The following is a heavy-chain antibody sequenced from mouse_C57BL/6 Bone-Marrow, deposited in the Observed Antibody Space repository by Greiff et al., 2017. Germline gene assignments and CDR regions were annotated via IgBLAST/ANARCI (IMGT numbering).Heavy chain of an antibody. V-gene: IGHV14-4*01. CDR2: IDPENGDT. CDR3: TTVITTVVAYYWYCDV. J-gene: IGHJ1*03. Sequence: EVKLMESGAELVRPGASVKLSCTASGFNIKDDYMHWVKQRPEQGLEWIGWIDPENGDTEYASKFQGKATITADTSSNTAYLQLSSLTSEDTAVYYCTTVITTVVAYYWYCDVWGTGTTVTVSS. D-gene: IGHD1-1*01. CDR1: GFNIKDDY.